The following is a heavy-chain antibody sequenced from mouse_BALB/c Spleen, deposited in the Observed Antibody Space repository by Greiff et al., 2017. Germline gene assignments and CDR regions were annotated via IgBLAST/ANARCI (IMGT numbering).Heavy chain of an antibody. CDR3: ARHGDYGWFAY. D-gene: IGHD2-4*01. Sequence: EVHLVESGGGLVKLGGSLKLSCAASGFTFSSYYMSWVRQTPEKRLELVAAINSNGGSTYYPDTVKGRFTISRDNAKNTLYLQMSSLKSEDTALYYCARHGDYGWFAYWGQGTLVTVSA. CDR1: GFTFSSYY. V-gene: IGHV5-6-2*01. J-gene: IGHJ3*01. CDR2: INSNGGST.